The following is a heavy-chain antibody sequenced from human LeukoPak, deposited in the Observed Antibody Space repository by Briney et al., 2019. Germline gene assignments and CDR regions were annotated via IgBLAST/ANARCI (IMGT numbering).Heavy chain of an antibody. V-gene: IGHV3-30*02. CDR1: GFTFSSYG. CDR3: AKSPILWFGELRAFDY. J-gene: IGHJ4*02. CDR2: IRYDGSNK. Sequence: PGGSLRLSCAASGFTFSSYGMHWVRQAPGKGLEWVAFIRYDGSNKYYADSVKGRFTISRDNSKNTLYLQMNSLRAEDTAVYYCAKSPILWFGELRAFDYWGQGTLVTVSS. D-gene: IGHD3-10*01.